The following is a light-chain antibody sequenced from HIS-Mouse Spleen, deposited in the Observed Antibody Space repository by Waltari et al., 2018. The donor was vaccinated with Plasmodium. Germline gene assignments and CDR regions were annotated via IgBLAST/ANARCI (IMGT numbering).Light chain of an antibody. CDR1: QSVSSN. CDR2: GAS. V-gene: IGKV3-15*01. Sequence: EIVMTQSPATLSVSPGERATLSCRASQSVSSNLAWYQQKPGQAPRLLIYGASTRATGIPASFSGSGSGTEFTLTISSLQSEDFAVYYCQQYNNPRTTFGQGTKLEIK. J-gene: IGKJ2*01. CDR3: QQYNNPRTT.